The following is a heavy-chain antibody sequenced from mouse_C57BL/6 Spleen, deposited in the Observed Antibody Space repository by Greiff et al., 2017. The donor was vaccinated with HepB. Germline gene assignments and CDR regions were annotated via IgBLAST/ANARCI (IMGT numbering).Heavy chain of an antibody. Sequence: EVKLMESGGGLVKPGGSLKLSCAASGFTFSDYGMHWVRQAPEKGLEWVAYISSGSSTIYYADTVKGRFTIARDNAKNTLFLQMTSLRSEDTAMYYCARPIYYGSSDAMDYWGQGTSVTVSS. V-gene: IGHV5-17*01. CDR2: ISSGSSTI. CDR3: ARPIYYGSSDAMDY. J-gene: IGHJ4*01. D-gene: IGHD1-1*01. CDR1: GFTFSDYG.